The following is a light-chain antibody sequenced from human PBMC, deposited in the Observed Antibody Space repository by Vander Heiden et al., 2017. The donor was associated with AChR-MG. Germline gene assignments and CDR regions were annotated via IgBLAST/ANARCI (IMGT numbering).Light chain of an antibody. J-gene: IGKJ4*01. V-gene: IGKV2-30*02. CDR3: MQCTHWPF. CDR1: QSLVHSDGNTY. Sequence: DVVMTQSPLSLPVTLGQPASISCRSSQSLVHSDGNTYLNWFQQRPGQSPRRLIYKVSNRDSGVPDRFSGSGSGTDFTLKISRVEAEDVGVYYCMQCTHWPFFGGGTKVEIK. CDR2: KVS.